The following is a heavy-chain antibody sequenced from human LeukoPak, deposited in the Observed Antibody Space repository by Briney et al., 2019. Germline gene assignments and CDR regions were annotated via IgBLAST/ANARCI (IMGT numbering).Heavy chain of an antibody. J-gene: IGHJ6*03. V-gene: IGHV4-59*12. CDR2: IYYSGST. D-gene: IGHD4-23*01. Sequence: SETLSLTCTVSGGSISSYYWSWIRQPPGKGLEWIGYIYYSGSTNYNPSLKSRVTISVDTSKNQFSLKLSSVTATDTAVYYCASLHGGNPGDYYMDVWGKGTTVTVSS. CDR1: GGSISSYY. CDR3: ASLHGGNPGDYYMDV.